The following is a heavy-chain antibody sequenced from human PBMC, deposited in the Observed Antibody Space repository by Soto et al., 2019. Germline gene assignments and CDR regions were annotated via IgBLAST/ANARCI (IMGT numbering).Heavy chain of an antibody. CDR2: ISGSGGST. J-gene: IGHJ4*02. Sequence: EVQLLESGGGLVQPGGSLRLSCAASGFTFSSYAMSWVRQAPGKGLEWVSAISGSGGSTYYADSVKGRFTISRDNSKNTLYLQMNSLRAEDTAVYYSAKDQVGYSSGWYLQPFDYWGQGTLVTVSS. CDR3: AKDQVGYSSGWYLQPFDY. CDR1: GFTFSSYA. D-gene: IGHD6-19*01. V-gene: IGHV3-23*01.